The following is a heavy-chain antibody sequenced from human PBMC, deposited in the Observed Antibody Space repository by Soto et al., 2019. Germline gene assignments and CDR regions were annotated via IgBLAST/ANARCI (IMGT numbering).Heavy chain of an antibody. CDR3: ARAFKVVTAIASYYFDY. V-gene: IGHV4-31*03. Sequence: TLSLTCTVSGGSISSGGYYWSWIRQHPGKGLEWIGYIYYSGSTYYNPSLKSRVTISVDTPKNQFSLKLSSVTAADTAVYYCARAFKVVTAIASYYFDYWGQGTLVTVSS. CDR1: GGSISSGGYY. J-gene: IGHJ4*02. D-gene: IGHD2-21*02. CDR2: IYYSGST.